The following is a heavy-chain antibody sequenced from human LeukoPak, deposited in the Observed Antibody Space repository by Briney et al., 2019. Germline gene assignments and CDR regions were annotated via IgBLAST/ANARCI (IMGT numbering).Heavy chain of an antibody. CDR3: ANSRGYNSGYRALELPPSPID. CDR2: IYTGGGR. D-gene: IGHD5-18*01. CDR1: GFTVSSYY. Sequence: GGSLRLSCAASGFTVSSYYMNWVRQAPGKELEWVSVIYTGGGRYYADSVRGRFTISRDTSKNMVFLQMNSLRVEDTAVYYCANSRGYNSGYRALELPPSPIDWGQGTLVTVSS. J-gene: IGHJ4*02. V-gene: IGHV3-53*01.